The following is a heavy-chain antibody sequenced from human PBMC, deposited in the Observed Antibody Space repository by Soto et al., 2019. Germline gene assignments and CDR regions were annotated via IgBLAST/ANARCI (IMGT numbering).Heavy chain of an antibody. Sequence: QVQLQESGPGLVKPSETLSLTCVVSGGSISSHYWSWIRQPPGSGLEWIGFVHYSGSTNYSPSLKSRVPMSIDTSKNQFSLTLSSVTAADTAFYFCARRDYSTSPLGPFYYWGQGILVSVSS. CDR3: ARRDYSTSPLGPFYY. D-gene: IGHD6-6*01. J-gene: IGHJ4*02. CDR1: GGSISSHY. CDR2: VHYSGST. V-gene: IGHV4-59*11.